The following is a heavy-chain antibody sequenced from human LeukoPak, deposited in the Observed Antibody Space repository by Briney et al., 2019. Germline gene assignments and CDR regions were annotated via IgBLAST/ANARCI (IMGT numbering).Heavy chain of an antibody. Sequence: SETLSLTCAVYGGSFSGYYWSWIRQPPGKGLEWIGEINHSGSTNYNPYLKSRVTISVDTSKNQFSLKLSSVTAADTAVYYCARRRFGELLSPWFDPWGQGTLVTVSS. V-gene: IGHV4-34*01. CDR1: GGSFSGYY. J-gene: IGHJ5*02. CDR3: ARRRFGELLSPWFDP. CDR2: INHSGST. D-gene: IGHD3-10*01.